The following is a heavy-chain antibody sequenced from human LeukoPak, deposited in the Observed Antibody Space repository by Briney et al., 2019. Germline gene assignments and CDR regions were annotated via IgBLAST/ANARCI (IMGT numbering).Heavy chain of an antibody. Sequence: GGSLRLSCAASGFTFSSYAMHWVRQAPGKGLEWVAVISYDGSNKYYADSVKGRFTISRDNSKNTLYLQMNSLRAEDTAVYYCAREYYDILTCIPLPFDYWGQGTLVTVSS. V-gene: IGHV3-30*04. CDR2: ISYDGSNK. CDR3: AREYYDILTCIPLPFDY. D-gene: IGHD3-9*01. CDR1: GFTFSSYA. J-gene: IGHJ4*02.